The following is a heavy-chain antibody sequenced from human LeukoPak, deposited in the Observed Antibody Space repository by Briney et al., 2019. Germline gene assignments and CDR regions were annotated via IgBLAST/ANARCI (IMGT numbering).Heavy chain of an antibody. J-gene: IGHJ4*02. CDR2: IYWDDDK. V-gene: IGHV2-5*02. CDR3: ARLPDYYDKIARDY. Sequence: ESGPTLGHPTPPLTLTCTFSGFSLTTSGVGVGWIRQPPGKALEWLAVIYWDDDKRYNSSLESRLTITKDTSKNQVVLTMTHMDPVDTATYYCARLPDYYDKIARDYWGQGTLVTVSS. CDR1: GFSLTTSGVG. D-gene: IGHD3-22*01.